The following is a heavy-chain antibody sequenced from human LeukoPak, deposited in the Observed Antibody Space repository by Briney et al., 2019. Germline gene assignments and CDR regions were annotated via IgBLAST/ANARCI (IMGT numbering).Heavy chain of an antibody. CDR2: IYWDDDK. Sequence: SSPMLVKPTQTLTLTCTFSGFSLSTSGVCVGWIRQPPGKALEWLALIYWDDDKRYSPSLKSRLTITKDTSKNQVVLTMTNMDPVDTATYYCAHRLDSDWAFDYWGQGTLVTVSS. CDR3: AHRLDSDWAFDY. J-gene: IGHJ4*02. D-gene: IGHD6-19*01. CDR1: GFSLSTSGVC. V-gene: IGHV2-5*02.